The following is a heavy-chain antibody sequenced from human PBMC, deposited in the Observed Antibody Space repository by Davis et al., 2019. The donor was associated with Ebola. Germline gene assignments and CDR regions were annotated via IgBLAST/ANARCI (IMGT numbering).Heavy chain of an antibody. CDR3: ARYLRSYYYYYMDV. J-gene: IGHJ6*03. CDR2: INPNSGGT. Sequence: ASVKVSCKASGYTFTGYYMHWVRQAPGQGLEWMGWINPNSGGTNYAQKFQGRVTMTRDTSISTAYMELSRLRSDDTAVYYCARYLRSYYYYYMDVWGKGTTVTVSS. V-gene: IGHV1-2*02. CDR1: GYTFTGYY.